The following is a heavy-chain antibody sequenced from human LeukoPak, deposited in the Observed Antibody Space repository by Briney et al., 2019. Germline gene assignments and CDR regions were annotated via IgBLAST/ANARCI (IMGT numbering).Heavy chain of an antibody. D-gene: IGHD2-21*02. CDR3: ARGYCGGDCYGD. V-gene: IGHV3-21*01. CDR2: ISGSSRHI. CDR1: GFTFSDYF. Sequence: GGSLRLSCAASGFTFSDYFMNWVRQAPGKGLEYVSSISGSSRHIYYADSVKGRFTISRDNTKSSLYLQMNSLRVEDMAVYYWARGYCGGDCYGDWGQGTLVTVSS. J-gene: IGHJ1*01.